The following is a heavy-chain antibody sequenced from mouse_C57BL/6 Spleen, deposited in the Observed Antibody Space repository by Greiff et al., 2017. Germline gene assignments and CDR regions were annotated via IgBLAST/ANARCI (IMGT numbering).Heavy chain of an antibody. V-gene: IGHV1-61*01. Sequence: QVQLQQPGAELVRPGSSVKLSCKASGYTFTSYWMDWVKQRPGQGLEWIGNIYPSDSETHYNQKFKDKATLTVDKSSSTAYMQLSSLTSEDSAVYYCAIPDYEDFAYWGQGTLVTVSA. D-gene: IGHD2-4*01. CDR2: IYPSDSET. J-gene: IGHJ3*01. CDR3: AIPDYEDFAY. CDR1: GYTFTSYW.